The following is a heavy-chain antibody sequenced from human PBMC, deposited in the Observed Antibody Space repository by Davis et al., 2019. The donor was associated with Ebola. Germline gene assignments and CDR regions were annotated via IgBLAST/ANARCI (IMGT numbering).Heavy chain of an antibody. CDR2: IYSGGST. CDR3: AGQGGVHYYGMDV. D-gene: IGHD3-16*01. CDR1: GFTVSSNY. V-gene: IGHV3-53*01. J-gene: IGHJ6*04. Sequence: PGGSLRLSCAASGFTVSSNYMSWVRQAPGKGLEWVSVIYSGGSTYYADSVKGRFTISRDNSKNTLYLQMNSLRAEDTAVYYCAGQGGVHYYGMDVWGKGTTVTVSS.